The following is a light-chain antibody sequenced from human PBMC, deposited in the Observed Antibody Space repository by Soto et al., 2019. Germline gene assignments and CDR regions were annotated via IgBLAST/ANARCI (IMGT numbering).Light chain of an antibody. V-gene: IGKV1-39*01. CDR2: GVS. CDR1: QSIDTY. J-gene: IGKJ4*01. CDR3: QQSYSLPVT. Sequence: DIQMTQSPSSLSASIGDRVTITCRASQSIDTYLSWYEQKPGKAPKLLIYGVSNLESGVPSRISGSGSGTDFTLTLTSLEAEDFATYFCQQSYSLPVTVGGGTKVDIK.